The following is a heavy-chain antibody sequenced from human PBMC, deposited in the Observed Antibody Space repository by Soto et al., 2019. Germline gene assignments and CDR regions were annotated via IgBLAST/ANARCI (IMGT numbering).Heavy chain of an antibody. CDR2: ISGSGGST. D-gene: IGHD3-22*01. J-gene: IGHJ4*02. CDR1: GFTFSSYA. CDR3: AKALTYYYDSSGYPSYYFDY. V-gene: IGHV3-23*01. Sequence: AGGSLRLSCAASGFTFSSYAMSWVRQAPGKGLEWVSAISGSGGSTYYADSVKGRFTISRDNSKNTLYLQMNSLRAEDTAVYYCAKALTYYYDSSGYPSYYFDYWGQGTLVTVS.